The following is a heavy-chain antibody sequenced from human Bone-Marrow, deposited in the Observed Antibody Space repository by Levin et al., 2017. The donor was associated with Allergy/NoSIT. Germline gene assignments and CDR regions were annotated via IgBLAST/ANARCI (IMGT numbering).Heavy chain of an antibody. J-gene: IGHJ4*02. V-gene: IGHV3-49*03. Sequence: AGESLKISCTASGFTFGDYAMNWFRQAPGKGLEWVGFVRSKAYGGTTEYAASVKGRFTISRDDSKNIAYLQMNNLKTEDTAVYHCTAVFDYWGQGTLVTVSS. CDR3: TAVFDY. CDR2: VRSKAYGGTT. CDR1: GFTFGDYA.